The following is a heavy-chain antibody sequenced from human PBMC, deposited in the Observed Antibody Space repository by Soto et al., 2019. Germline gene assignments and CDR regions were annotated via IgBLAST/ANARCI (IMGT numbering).Heavy chain of an antibody. CDR3: ARGNGEQWLVLLAY. Sequence: ASVKVSCKASGYTFTSYGISWVRQAPGQGLEWMGWISAYNGNTNYAQKLQGRVTMATDTSTSTAYMELRSLRSDDTAVYYCARGNGEQWLVLLAYWGQGTLVTVSS. CDR2: ISAYNGNT. J-gene: IGHJ4*02. V-gene: IGHV1-18*01. CDR1: GYTFTSYG. D-gene: IGHD6-19*01.